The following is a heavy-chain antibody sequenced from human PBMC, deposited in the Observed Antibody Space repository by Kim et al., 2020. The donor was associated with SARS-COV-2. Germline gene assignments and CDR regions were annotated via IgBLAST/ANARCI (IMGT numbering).Heavy chain of an antibody. D-gene: IGHD5-18*01. J-gene: IGHJ6*02. CDR1: GVTFSNYA. CDR3: ARSGYSRQYYYYYGMDV. CDR2: IIPIFGTA. V-gene: IGHV1-69*13. Sequence: SVKVSCKASGVTFSNYAISWVRQAPGQGLEWMGGIIPIFGTANYAQKFQGRVTITADESTSTAYMELSSLRSEDTAVYYCARSGYSRQYYYYYGMDVWGQGTTVTVSS.